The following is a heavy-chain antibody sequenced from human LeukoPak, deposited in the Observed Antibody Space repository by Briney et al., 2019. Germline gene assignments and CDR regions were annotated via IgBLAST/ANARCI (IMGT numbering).Heavy chain of an antibody. J-gene: IGHJ4*02. Sequence: GGSLRLSCAASGFTFSSYAMSWVRQAPGKGLEWVSGISGSGGNTYYVDAVKGRFTVSRDNSKNTLYLQMNSLRAEDTAVYYCAKDQGYSGYGPGDSWGQGTLVTVSS. CDR1: GFTFSSYA. V-gene: IGHV3-23*01. CDR2: ISGSGGNT. CDR3: AKDQGYSGYGPGDS. D-gene: IGHD5-12*01.